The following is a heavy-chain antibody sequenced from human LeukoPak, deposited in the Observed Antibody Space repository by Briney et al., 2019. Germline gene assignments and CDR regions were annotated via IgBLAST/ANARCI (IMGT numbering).Heavy chain of an antibody. V-gene: IGHV3-48*04. CDR3: TRDSAAYHPYFYYYTVV. CDR2: ISSGSSTI. J-gene: IGHJ6*03. Sequence: GGSLRLSCVASGFTFSSYSMNWVRQAPGKGLEWVSYISSGSSTIYYADSVKGRFTISRDNAKNSLYLQMNTLRAEDTAVYYCTRDSAAYHPYFYYYTVVWGKGTTVTVSS. CDR1: GFTFSSYS.